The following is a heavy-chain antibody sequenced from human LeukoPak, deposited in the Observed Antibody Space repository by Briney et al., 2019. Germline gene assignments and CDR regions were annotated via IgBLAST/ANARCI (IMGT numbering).Heavy chain of an antibody. CDR3: ARVTGYDWESSYDY. V-gene: IGHV4-59*01. CDR1: GGSIRSYF. Sequence: PSETLSLTCSVSGGSIRSYFWSWIRQPAGKGLEWIGYIDDSGNTKYNPSLKNRVTMSVDTSKNQFSLKLSSVTAADTAVYYCARVTGYDWESSYDYWGQGTLVTVSS. D-gene: IGHD5-12*01. J-gene: IGHJ4*02. CDR2: IDDSGNT.